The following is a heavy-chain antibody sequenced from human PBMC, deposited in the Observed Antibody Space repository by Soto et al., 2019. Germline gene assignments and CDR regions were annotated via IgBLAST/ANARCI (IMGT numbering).Heavy chain of an antibody. CDR3: ARLTGVTIFGVVINNWFDP. CDR2: IYYSGST. J-gene: IGHJ5*02. D-gene: IGHD3-3*01. Sequence: PSETLSLTCTVSGGSISSGGYYWGWIRQPPGKGLEWIGSIYYSGSTYYNPSLKSRVTISVDTSKNQFSLKLSSVTAADTAVYYCARLTGVTIFGVVINNWFDPWGQGTLVTVSS. V-gene: IGHV4-39*01. CDR1: GGSISSGGYY.